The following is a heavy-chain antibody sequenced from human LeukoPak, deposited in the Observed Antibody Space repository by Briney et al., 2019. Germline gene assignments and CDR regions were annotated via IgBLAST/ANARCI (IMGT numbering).Heavy chain of an antibody. V-gene: IGHV3-30*02. D-gene: IGHD2-15*01. J-gene: IGHJ4*02. CDR3: AKDRQPYCSGGSCYSGFDY. Sequence: GGSLRLSCAASEFTFGSYGMHWVRQAPGKGLEWVAFMYDGSNEYYADSVKGRFTISRDNSKNALYLQMNSLRNEDTAVYYCAKDRQPYCSGGSCYSGFDYWGQGTLVTVSS. CDR2: MYDGSNE. CDR1: EFTFGSYG.